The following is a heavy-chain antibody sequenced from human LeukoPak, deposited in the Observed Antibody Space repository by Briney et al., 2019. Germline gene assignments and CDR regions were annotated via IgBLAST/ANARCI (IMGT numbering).Heavy chain of an antibody. J-gene: IGHJ5*02. CDR2: IYYSGST. Sequence: SQTLSLTCAVSGGSISSGGYSWSWIRKPPGKGLEWIGYIYYSGSTYYNPSLKSRVTISVDTSKNQFSLKLSSVTAADTAVYYCAREYCSSTSCYAENWFDPWGQGTLVTVSS. V-gene: IGHV4-30-4*07. D-gene: IGHD2-2*01. CDR3: AREYCSSTSCYAENWFDP. CDR1: GGSISSGGYS.